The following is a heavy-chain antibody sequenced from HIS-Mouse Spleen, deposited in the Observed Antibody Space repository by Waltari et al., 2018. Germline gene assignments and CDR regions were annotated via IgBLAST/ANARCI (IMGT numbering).Heavy chain of an antibody. D-gene: IGHD3-10*01. CDR2: IYPGDSDT. J-gene: IGHJ4*02. V-gene: IGHV5-51*01. Sequence: EVQLVQSGAEVKKPGDSLKISCTGSGYSFTSYWIGWVRRMPGNGLEWRGIIYPGDSDTRYSPSFQGQVTISADKSISTAYLQWSSLKASDTAMYYCARQIYYYGSGSYYNYFDYWGQGTLVTVSS. CDR1: GYSFTSYW. CDR3: ARQIYYYGSGSYYNYFDY.